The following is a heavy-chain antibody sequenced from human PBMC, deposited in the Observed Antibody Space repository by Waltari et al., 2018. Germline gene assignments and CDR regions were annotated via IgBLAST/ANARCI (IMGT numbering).Heavy chain of an antibody. D-gene: IGHD5-12*01. CDR3: ARSGGASGYDEGEAYFDY. J-gene: IGHJ4*02. V-gene: IGHV1-46*01. CDR1: GYTFTSYY. CDR2: INPSGGST. Sequence: QVQLVQSGAEVKKPGASVKVSCKASGYTFTSYYMHWVRQAPGQGLEWMGIINPSGGSTSYAQKFQGRVTMTRDTSTSTVYRELSSLRSEDTAVYYCARSGGASGYDEGEAYFDYWGQGTLVTVSS.